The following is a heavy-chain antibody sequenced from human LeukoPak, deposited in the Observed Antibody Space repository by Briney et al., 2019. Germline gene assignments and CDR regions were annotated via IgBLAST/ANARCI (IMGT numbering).Heavy chain of an antibody. CDR2: ISAYNGNT. D-gene: IGHD3-3*01. Sequence: ASVKVSCKASGYTFTSYDINWVRQAPGQGLEWMGWISAYNGNTNYAQKLQGRVTMTTDTSTSTAYMELRSLRSDDTAVYYCARGGSRYYDFWSGYYGYWGQGTLVTVSS. J-gene: IGHJ4*02. CDR3: ARGGSRYYDFWSGYYGY. CDR1: GYTFTSYD. V-gene: IGHV1-18*01.